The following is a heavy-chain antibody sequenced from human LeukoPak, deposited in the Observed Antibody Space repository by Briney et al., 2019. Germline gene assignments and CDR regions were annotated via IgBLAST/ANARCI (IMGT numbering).Heavy chain of an antibody. J-gene: IGHJ3*02. CDR1: GFTFSSYG. D-gene: IGHD5-18*01. Sequence: GGSLILSCAASGFTFSSYGMSWVRQAPGKGLERVSAISGSGGSTDYADSVKGRFTVSRDNSKNTLYLQMNSLRAEDTAVYYCAKDLNGYNYGSYAFDIWGQGTMVTVSS. CDR2: ISGSGGST. V-gene: IGHV3-23*01. CDR3: AKDLNGYNYGSYAFDI.